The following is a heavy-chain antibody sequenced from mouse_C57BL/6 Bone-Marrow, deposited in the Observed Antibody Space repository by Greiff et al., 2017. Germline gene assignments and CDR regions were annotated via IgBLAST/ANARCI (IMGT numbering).Heavy chain of an antibody. D-gene: IGHD1-1*01. CDR1: GYTFTDYY. Sequence: VQLQQSGPELVKPGASVKISCKASGYTFTDYYMNWVKQSHGKSLEWIGDINPNNGGTSYNQKFKGKATLTVDKSSSTAYMELRSLTSEDSAVYYCARYYGSSPDVWGTVTTVTVSS. CDR3: ARYYGSSPDV. CDR2: INPNNGGT. V-gene: IGHV1-26*01. J-gene: IGHJ1*03.